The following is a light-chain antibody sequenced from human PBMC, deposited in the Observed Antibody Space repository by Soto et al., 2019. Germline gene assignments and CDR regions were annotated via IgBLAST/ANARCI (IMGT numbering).Light chain of an antibody. Sequence: DIQMTQSPSSLSASVRDRVIITCRASQSIDTWLAWHQQKPGKAPKLLISKASSLESGVPSRFSGSGSGTEFTLTISSLQPDDFAVYYCQQRSNWPPPTFGQGTKVDIK. J-gene: IGKJ1*01. V-gene: IGKV1-5*03. CDR2: KAS. CDR1: QSIDTW. CDR3: QQRSNWPPPT.